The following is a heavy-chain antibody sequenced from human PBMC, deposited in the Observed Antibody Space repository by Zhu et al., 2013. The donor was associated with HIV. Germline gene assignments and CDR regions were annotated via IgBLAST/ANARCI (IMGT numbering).Heavy chain of an antibody. Sequence: QVQLVQSGAEVKKPGASVKVSCKVSGYIFSNYYMHWVRQAPGQGLEWMGWINPKSGDTNYAQKFQGRVTLTRDTSMSTAYMELSRLRSDDTAVYYCARVPWAVRDGDFWSNSHYYYYGMDVWGQGTTVTVSS. CDR1: GYIFSNYY. D-gene: IGHD3-3*01. J-gene: IGHJ6*02. CDR3: ARVPWAVRDGDFWSNSHYYYYGMDV. V-gene: IGHV1-2*02. CDR2: INPKSGDT.